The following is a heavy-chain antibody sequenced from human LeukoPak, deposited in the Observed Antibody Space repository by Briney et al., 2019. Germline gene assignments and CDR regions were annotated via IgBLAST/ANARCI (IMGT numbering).Heavy chain of an antibody. V-gene: IGHV1-24*01. J-gene: IGHJ3*02. CDR2: FDPEDGET. Sequence: GASVKVSCKVSGYTLTELSMRWVRQAPRKGLEWMGGFDPEDGETIYAQKFQGRVTMTEDTSTDTAYMELSSLRSEDTAVYYCATDRRLSYYDSSGPLSDAFDIWGQGTMVTVSS. D-gene: IGHD3-22*01. CDR1: GYTLTELS. CDR3: ATDRRLSYYDSSGPLSDAFDI.